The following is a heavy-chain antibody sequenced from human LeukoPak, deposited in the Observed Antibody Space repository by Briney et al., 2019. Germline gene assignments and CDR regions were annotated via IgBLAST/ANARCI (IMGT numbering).Heavy chain of an antibody. V-gene: IGHV4-38-2*01. D-gene: IGHD3-10*01. CDR2: IYHSGST. CDR1: GYSISSGYY. CDR3: ARRYYYGLSMHSYFDY. J-gene: IGHJ4*02. Sequence: SETLSLTSAVSGYSISSGYYWGWIRQPPGKGLEWIGSIYHSGSTYYNPSLKSRVTISVDTSKNQFSLKLSSVTAADTAVYYCARRYYYGLSMHSYFDYWGQGTLVTVSS.